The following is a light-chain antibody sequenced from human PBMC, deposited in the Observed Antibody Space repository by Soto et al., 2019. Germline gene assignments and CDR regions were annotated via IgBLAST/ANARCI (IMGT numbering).Light chain of an antibody. CDR3: QKYDSAPLFT. J-gene: IGKJ3*01. CDR1: QGISNY. Sequence: DIQMTQSPSSLSASVGDRVTITCRASQGISNYVAWYQQRPGKAPKLLIYAASTLQSGVPSRFSGSESGTDFTLTISGLKPEDFATYYCQKYDSAPLFTFGPGTKVEIK. V-gene: IGKV1-27*01. CDR2: AAS.